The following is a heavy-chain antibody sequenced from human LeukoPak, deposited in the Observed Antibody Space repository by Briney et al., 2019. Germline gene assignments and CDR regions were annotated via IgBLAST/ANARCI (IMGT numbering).Heavy chain of an antibody. J-gene: IGHJ5*02. CDR3: ASRSSTWYDTGNWFDP. V-gene: IGHV3-33*08. D-gene: IGHD6-13*01. CDR2: IWYGGSNK. Sequence: GRSLRLSCAVSGVTFNNYGMHCVPQAPGEGLEGVAVIWYGGSNKYYADSVKGRFSISRDNSKNTLYLQMNSLRAEDTTVYYCASRSSTWYDTGNWFDPWGQGTLVIVSS. CDR1: GVTFNNYG.